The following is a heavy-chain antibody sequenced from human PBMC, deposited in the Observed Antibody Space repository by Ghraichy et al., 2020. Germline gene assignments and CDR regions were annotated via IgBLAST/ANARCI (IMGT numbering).Heavy chain of an antibody. D-gene: IGHD3-10*01. Sequence: GGSLRLSCAASGFTFSIYNMNWVRQAPGKGLEWISFISSDSGFTYYADSVKGRFTISRDNGKNSLYLQMNSLRADDTALYSCASEGVGSFLEYWGQGALVTVSS. J-gene: IGHJ4*02. CDR3: ASEGVGSFLEY. V-gene: IGHV3-48*01. CDR2: ISSDSGFT. CDR1: GFTFSIYN.